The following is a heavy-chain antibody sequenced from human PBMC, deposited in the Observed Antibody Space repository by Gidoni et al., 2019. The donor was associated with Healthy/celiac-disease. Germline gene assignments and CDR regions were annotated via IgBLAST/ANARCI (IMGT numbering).Heavy chain of an antibody. CDR2: INAGNGNT. CDR1: GYTFTSYA. V-gene: IGHV1-3*01. Sequence: QVQLVQSGAEVKKPGASVKVSCKASGYTFTSYAMHWVRQAPGQRLEWMGWINAGNGNTKYSQKFQGRVTITRDTSASTAYMELSSLRSEDTAVYYCASNHLAGDYYDSSLLYYYYYGMDVWGQGTTVTVSS. D-gene: IGHD3-22*01. J-gene: IGHJ6*02. CDR3: ASNHLAGDYYDSSLLYYYYYGMDV.